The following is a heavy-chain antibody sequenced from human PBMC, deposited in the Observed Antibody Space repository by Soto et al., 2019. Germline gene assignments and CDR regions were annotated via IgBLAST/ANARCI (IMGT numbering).Heavy chain of an antibody. CDR2: IWYDGSNK. V-gene: IGHV3-33*01. CDR1: GFTFSSYG. Sequence: QVQLVESGGGVVQPGRSLRLSCAASGFTFSSYGMHWVRQAPGKGLEWVAVIWYDGSNKYYADSVKGRFTISRDNSKNTLYLQMNSLRAEDTAVYYCARDRGNERYFDWLPPDYYYYGMDVWGQGTTVTVSS. J-gene: IGHJ6*02. D-gene: IGHD3-9*01. CDR3: ARDRGNERYFDWLPPDYYYYGMDV.